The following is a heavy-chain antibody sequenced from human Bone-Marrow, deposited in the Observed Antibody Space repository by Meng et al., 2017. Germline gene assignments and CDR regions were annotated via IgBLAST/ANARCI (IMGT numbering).Heavy chain of an antibody. D-gene: IGHD3-9*01. CDR1: GGSISSSSYY. V-gene: IGHV4-61*01. CDR3: ARVSRYFDWVPEYYYYYYGMDV. Sequence: SETLSLTCTVSGGSISSSSYYWSWIRQPPGKGLEWIGYIYYSGSTNYNPSLKSRVTISVDTSKNQFSLKLSSVTAADTAVYYCARVSRYFDWVPEYYYYYYGMDVWGQGTTVTVSS. J-gene: IGHJ6*02. CDR2: IYYSGST.